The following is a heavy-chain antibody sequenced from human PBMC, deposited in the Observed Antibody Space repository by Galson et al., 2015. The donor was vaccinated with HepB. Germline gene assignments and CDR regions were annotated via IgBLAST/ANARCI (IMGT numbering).Heavy chain of an antibody. J-gene: IGHJ6*03. CDR2: IQNKIDGGTT. Sequence: GKGLEWVGRIQNKIDGGTTDYAAPVKGRFIISRDDSKNTLYLQMNSLKTEDTAVYYCTTIFDYYYMDVWGKGTTVTVSS. CDR3: TTIFDYYYMDV. V-gene: IGHV3-15*05. D-gene: IGHD3-3*01.